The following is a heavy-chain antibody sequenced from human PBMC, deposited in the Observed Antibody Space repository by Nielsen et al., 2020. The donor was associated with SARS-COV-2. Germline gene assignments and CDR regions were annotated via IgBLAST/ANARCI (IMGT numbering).Heavy chain of an antibody. D-gene: IGHD5-24*01. CDR3: ARDREEMATAYYFDY. J-gene: IGHJ4*02. Sequence: GGSLRLSCAASGFTFSSYAMHWVRQAPGKGLEWVAVISYDGSNKYYADSVKGRFTISRDNSKNTLYLQMNSLRAEDTAVYYCARDREEMATAYYFDYWGQGTLVTVSS. V-gene: IGHV3-30*04. CDR2: ISYDGSNK. CDR1: GFTFSSYA.